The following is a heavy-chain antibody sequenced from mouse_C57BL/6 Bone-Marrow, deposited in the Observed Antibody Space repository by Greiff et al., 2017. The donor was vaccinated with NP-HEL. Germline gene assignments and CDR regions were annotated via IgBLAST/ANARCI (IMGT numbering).Heavy chain of an antibody. D-gene: IGHD2-4*01. V-gene: IGHV5-6*01. Sequence: EVMLVESGGDLVKPGGSLKLSCAASGFTFSSYGMSWVRQTPDKRLEWVATISRGGSYTYYPDSVKGRFTISRDNAKNTLYLQMSSLTSEDTAMYYCASPYDYDVAWFAYWGQGTLVTVSA. CDR2: ISRGGSYT. CDR3: ASPYDYDVAWFAY. CDR1: GFTFSSYG. J-gene: IGHJ3*01.